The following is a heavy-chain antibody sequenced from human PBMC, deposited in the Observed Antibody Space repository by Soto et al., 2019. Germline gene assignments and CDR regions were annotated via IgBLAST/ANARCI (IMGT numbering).Heavy chain of an antibody. D-gene: IGHD3-22*01. J-gene: IGHJ4*02. Sequence: QVQLVESGGGVVQPGRSLRLSCAASGFTFSSYGMHWVRQAPGKGLAWVAVISYDGSNKYYADSVKGRFTISRDNSKNPLYLQMNSLRAEDTAVYYCAKDLDYYDSSGSDYWGQGTLVTVSS. CDR2: ISYDGSNK. CDR1: GFTFSSYG. CDR3: AKDLDYYDSSGSDY. V-gene: IGHV3-30*18.